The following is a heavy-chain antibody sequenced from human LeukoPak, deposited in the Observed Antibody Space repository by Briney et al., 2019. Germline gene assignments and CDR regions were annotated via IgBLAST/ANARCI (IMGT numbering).Heavy chain of an antibody. V-gene: IGHV3-30-3*01. CDR1: GFTFSRSA. D-gene: IGHD2-21*01. Sequence: GGSLRLSCSASGFTFSRSAMHCVRQAPGKGLEWVAVISYHGINKYYADSVKGRFTISRDNSKNTLYLESNTLRAEDTGLYYCAGGGCGGACYRPGMDVWGQGTTVIVSS. CDR3: AGGGCGGACYRPGMDV. CDR2: ISYHGINK. J-gene: IGHJ6*02.